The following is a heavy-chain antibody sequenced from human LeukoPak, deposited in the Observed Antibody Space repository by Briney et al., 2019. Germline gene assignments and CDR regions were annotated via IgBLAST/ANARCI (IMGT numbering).Heavy chain of an antibody. V-gene: IGHV1-3*04. CDR3: ARGGYIYGFDH. CDR1: GYTLTTYA. CDR2: INTGNGNT. J-gene: IGHJ4*02. Sequence: ASVKVSCKASGYTLTTYAIHWVRQAPGQSLEWMGWINTGNGNTKYLEKLQDRVTITRGTSASTAYMELSSLRSEDTAVYYCARGGYIYGFDHWGQGTLVTVSS. D-gene: IGHD5-18*01.